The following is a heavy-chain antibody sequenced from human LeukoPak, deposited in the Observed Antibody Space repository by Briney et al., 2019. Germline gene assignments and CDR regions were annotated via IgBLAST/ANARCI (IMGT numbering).Heavy chain of an antibody. CDR2: LSGSGGNT. V-gene: IGHV3-23*01. CDR3: AKGRGDGYSYPLLFDY. Sequence: PGGSLRLSCAASGFTFSNYAMSWVRQAPGKGLEWVSGLSGSGGNTIYADSVKGRFTISRDNSKTTLYLQMNSLRAEDTAVYYCAKGRGDGYSYPLLFDYWGQGSLVIVSS. CDR1: GFTFSNYA. J-gene: IGHJ4*02. D-gene: IGHD5-24*01.